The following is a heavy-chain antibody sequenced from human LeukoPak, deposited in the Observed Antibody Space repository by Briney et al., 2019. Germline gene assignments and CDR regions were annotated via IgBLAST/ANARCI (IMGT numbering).Heavy chain of an antibody. CDR3: TRAALPAAIRSLTSNWYDP. CDR1: GGTFSSYS. J-gene: IGHJ5*02. D-gene: IGHD2-2*02. CDR2: IIPIFDTA. Sequence: ASVKVSCKASGGTFSSYSISWVRQAPGQGREWMGGIIPIFDTANYAQKFQGRVTITTDESTNTAYMELSSLRSDDTAVYYRTRAALPAAIRSLTSNWYDPWGQGTLVTVSS. V-gene: IGHV1-69*05.